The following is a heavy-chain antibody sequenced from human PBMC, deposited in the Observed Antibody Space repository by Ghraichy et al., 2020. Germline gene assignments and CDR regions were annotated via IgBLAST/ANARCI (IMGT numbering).Heavy chain of an antibody. CDR3: GRELTSDGYFDL. CDR1: GFTFSTYA. CDR2: ISGSGGRT. J-gene: IGHJ2*01. D-gene: IGHD2-2*01. V-gene: IGHV3-23*01. Sequence: GGSLRLSCAASGFTFSTYAMSWVRQAPGKGLEWVSAISGSGGRTYYADSVKGRFTISRDNSKNTLYLQMNSLRAEDTAIYNCGRELTSDGYFDLLGRGTLVTVSS.